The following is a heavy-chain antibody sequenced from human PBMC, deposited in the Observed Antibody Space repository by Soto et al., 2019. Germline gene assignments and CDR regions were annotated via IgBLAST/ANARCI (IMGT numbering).Heavy chain of an antibody. CDR1: GYMFTKSA. J-gene: IGHJ4*01. V-gene: IGHV1-3*01. CDR3: ARDGVADGNINFDY. Sequence: ASVKVSCKASGYMFTKSAMHWVRQAPGRRLEWMGWISGDSGNTKYSPKLQDRVTITRDTSASTAYMELSSLRSEDTALYYCARDGVADGNINFDYWGQGTLVTV. CDR2: ISGDSGNT.